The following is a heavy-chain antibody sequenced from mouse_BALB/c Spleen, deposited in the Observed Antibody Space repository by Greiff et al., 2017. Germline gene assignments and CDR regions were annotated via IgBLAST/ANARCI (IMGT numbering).Heavy chain of an antibody. CDR1: GFNIKDTY. Sequence: DVKLVESGAELVKPGASVKLSCTASGFNIKDTYMHWVKQRPEQGLEWIGRIDPANGNTKYDPKFQGKATITADTSSNTAYLQLSSLTSEDTAVYYCAFYYGYTFAYWGQGTLVTVSA. D-gene: IGHD2-2*01. J-gene: IGHJ3*01. CDR3: AFYYGYTFAY. CDR2: IDPANGNT. V-gene: IGHV14-3*02.